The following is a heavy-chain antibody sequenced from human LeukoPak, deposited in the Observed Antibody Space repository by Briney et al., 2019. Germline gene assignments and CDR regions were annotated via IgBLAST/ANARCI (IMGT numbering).Heavy chain of an antibody. J-gene: IGHJ4*02. CDR3: ARDRTRTGYSSGWYHDY. CDR1: GYTLTGYY. Sequence: ASVKVSCKASGYTLTGYYMHWVRQAPGQGLEWMGWINPNSGGTNYAQKFQGRVTMTRDTSISTAYMELSRLRSDDTAVYYCARDRTRTGYSSGWYHDYWGRGTLVTVSS. CDR2: INPNSGGT. D-gene: IGHD6-19*01. V-gene: IGHV1-2*02.